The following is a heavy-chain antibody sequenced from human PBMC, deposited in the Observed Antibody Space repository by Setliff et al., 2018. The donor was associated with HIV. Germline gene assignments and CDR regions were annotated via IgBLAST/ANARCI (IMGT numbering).Heavy chain of an antibody. CDR3: ARDRRTHELLRGQPFFYHMDV. CDR1: GRSLSGYY. J-gene: IGHJ6*03. CDR2: INQSGST. Sequence: LSLTCAVYGRSLSGYYWSWIRQPPGKGLEWIGEINQSGSTNYNPSLKSRVTISVDTSKNQFSLKMTSAIAADTAVYYCARDRRTHELLRGQPFFYHMDVWGKGTTVTVSS. V-gene: IGHV4-34*01. D-gene: IGHD3-10*01.